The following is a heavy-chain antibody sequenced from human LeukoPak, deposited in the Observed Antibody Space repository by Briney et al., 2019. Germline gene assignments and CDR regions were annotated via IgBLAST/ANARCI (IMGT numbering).Heavy chain of an antibody. V-gene: IGHV3-48*03. CDR2: ISSSGSTI. CDR3: AKGAYYYGSGSYYFFDY. CDR1: GFTFSSYE. D-gene: IGHD3-10*01. J-gene: IGHJ4*02. Sequence: GGSLRLSCAASGFTFSSYEMNWVRQAPGKGLEWVSYISSSGSTIYYADSVKGRFTISRDNSKNTLYLQMNSLRAEDTAVYYCAKGAYYYGSGSYYFFDYWGQGTLVTVSS.